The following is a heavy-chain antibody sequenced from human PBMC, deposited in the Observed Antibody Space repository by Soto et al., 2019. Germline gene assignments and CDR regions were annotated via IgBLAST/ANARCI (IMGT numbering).Heavy chain of an antibody. D-gene: IGHD3-10*01. Sequence: VQLVESGGGLVQSGGSLRLSCEASGFTLSYFWMHWVRQAPGKGLVWLSRIKGDGSDTDYADSVKGRFTISRDNAKNTLYLQMNNLRVDDTAVYYCARDYHGSGNPWGQGTLVSVSS. V-gene: IGHV3-74*01. CDR2: IKGDGSDT. J-gene: IGHJ5*02. CDR1: GFTLSYFW. CDR3: ARDYHGSGNP.